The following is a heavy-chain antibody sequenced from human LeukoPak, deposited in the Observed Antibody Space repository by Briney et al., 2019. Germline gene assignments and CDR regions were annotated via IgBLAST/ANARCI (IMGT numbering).Heavy chain of an antibody. V-gene: IGHV4-39*01. CDR1: GGSISSSSYY. D-gene: IGHD3-9*01. Sequence: PSETLSLTCTVSGGSISSSSYYWGWIRQPPGKGLEWIGSIYYSGSTYYNPSLKSRVTISVDTSKNQFSLKLSPVTAADTAVYYCARQAVRYFDWLLGDAFDIWGQGTMVTVSS. J-gene: IGHJ3*02. CDR2: IYYSGST. CDR3: ARQAVRYFDWLLGDAFDI.